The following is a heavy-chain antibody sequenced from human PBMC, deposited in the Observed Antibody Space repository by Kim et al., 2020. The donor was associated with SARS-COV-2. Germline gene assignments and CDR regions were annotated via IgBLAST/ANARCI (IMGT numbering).Heavy chain of an antibody. J-gene: IGHJ5*02. V-gene: IGHV4-39*01. D-gene: IGHD3-9*01. CDR3: ARQERPYDILTAGYWFDP. Sequence: GRVTVSVDTSKNQFSLKLSSVTAADTAVYYCARQERPYDILTAGYWFDPWGQGTLVTVSS.